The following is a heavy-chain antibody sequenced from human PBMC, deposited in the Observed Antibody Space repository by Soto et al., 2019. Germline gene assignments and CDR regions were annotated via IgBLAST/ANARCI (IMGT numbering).Heavy chain of an antibody. Sequence: SETLSLTCTVSGGSISSYYWSWIRQPPGKGLEWIGYIYYSGSTNYNPSLKSRVTISVDTSKNQFSLKLSSVTAADTAVYYCARHIAAAGRSYNWFDPWGQGTLVTVS. CDR2: IYYSGST. D-gene: IGHD6-13*01. J-gene: IGHJ5*02. CDR1: GGSISSYY. V-gene: IGHV4-59*08. CDR3: ARHIAAAGRSYNWFDP.